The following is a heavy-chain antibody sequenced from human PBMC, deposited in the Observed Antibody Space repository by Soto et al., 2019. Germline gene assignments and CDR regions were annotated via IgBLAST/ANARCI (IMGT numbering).Heavy chain of an antibody. Sequence: QVQLVQSGAEVRKPGSSVKVSCTASGDTFNFYTISWVRQAPGQGLEWMGRVIPMLRRSNYAQTFQGRVTVSADKSTSTAYMALSSLTSDDTAVYYCATNYGSGSTHFAYWGQGTLVTVSS. V-gene: IGHV1-69*02. J-gene: IGHJ4*02. CDR2: VIPMLRRS. CDR1: GDTFNFYT. D-gene: IGHD3-10*01. CDR3: ATNYGSGSTHFAY.